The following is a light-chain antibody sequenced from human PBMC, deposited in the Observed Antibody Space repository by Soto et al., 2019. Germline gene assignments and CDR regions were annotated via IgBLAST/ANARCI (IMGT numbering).Light chain of an antibody. V-gene: IGKV1-27*01. CDR3: QKYTSAPRT. CDR2: AAT. CDR1: QGISNY. J-gene: IGKJ1*01. Sequence: DIQMTQSPSSLSASVGDRVTITCRASQGISNYLAWYQQKPGKPPNLLIYAATTLQPGVPSRFSGSGSGTDFTLTISGLQPEDVETYYGQKYTSAPRTFGQGPRVDIK.